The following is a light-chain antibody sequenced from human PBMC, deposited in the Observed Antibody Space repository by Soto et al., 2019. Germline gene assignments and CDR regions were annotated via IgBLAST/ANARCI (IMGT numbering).Light chain of an antibody. CDR1: QSVTNSY. CDR2: GAS. Sequence: EIVLTQSPGTLSLSPGERATLSCRASQSVTNSYLAWYQQKAGQAPMLLIYGASSRATGIPDRFSGSGSGTDFTLTISRLEPEDFAVYYCQQYGSSLFTFGPGTKVDIK. CDR3: QQYGSSLFT. J-gene: IGKJ3*01. V-gene: IGKV3-20*01.